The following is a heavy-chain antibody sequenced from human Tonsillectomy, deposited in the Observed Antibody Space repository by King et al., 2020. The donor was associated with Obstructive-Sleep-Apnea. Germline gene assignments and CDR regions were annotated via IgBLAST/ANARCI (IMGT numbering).Heavy chain of an antibody. D-gene: IGHD5-24*01. Sequence: VQLQESGPGLVKPSETLSLICTVSGGSISSYYWSWIRQPPGTGLEWVGNVFYRGSTNYNPPLKSRVTISGDRSKNQFFLQRVSVTAAETAVYYCARQRDDPNFDDYFGLWGRGTLVTVSS. CDR2: VFYRGST. V-gene: IGHV4-59*08. CDR1: GGSISSYY. J-gene: IGHJ4*02. CDR3: ARQRDDPNFDDYFGL.